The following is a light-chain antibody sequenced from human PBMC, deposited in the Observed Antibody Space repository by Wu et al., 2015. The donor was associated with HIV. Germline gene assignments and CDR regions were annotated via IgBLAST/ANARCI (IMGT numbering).Light chain of an antibody. J-gene: IGKJ5*01. CDR2: GSS. CDR3: QQRSSWPIT. CDR1: QSVSSY. Sequence: EIVLTQSPATLSLSPGERATLSCRASQSVSSYLAWYQQKPGQAPRLLIYGSSNRATGIPARFSGSGSGTDFTLTISSLEPEDFAVYYCQQRSSWPITFGQGTRLALK. V-gene: IGKV3-11*01.